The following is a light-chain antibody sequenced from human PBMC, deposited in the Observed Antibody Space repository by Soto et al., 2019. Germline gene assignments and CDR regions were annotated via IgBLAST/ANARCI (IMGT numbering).Light chain of an antibody. CDR3: QQYNNWPIT. V-gene: IGKV3-15*01. Sequence: EIVMTQSPATLSVSPGERATLSCRASQSVSSNLAWYKQKPGQAPRLLIYGASTRATGIPARFSGSGSGTEFTLTTISLLSEDFAVYYCQQYNNWPITFGQGTRLEIK. J-gene: IGKJ5*01. CDR2: GAS. CDR1: QSVSSN.